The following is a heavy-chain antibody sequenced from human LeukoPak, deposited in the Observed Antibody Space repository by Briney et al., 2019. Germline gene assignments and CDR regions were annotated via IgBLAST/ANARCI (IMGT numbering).Heavy chain of an antibody. J-gene: IGHJ4*02. CDR2: IYYSGST. CDR3: ARHGTVTHRFDY. CDR1: GGSMSSSNYY. V-gene: IGHV4-39*01. Sequence: ASETLSLTCGVSGGSMSSSNYYWGWIRQPPGKGLEWIGSIYYSGSTYYNPSLKSRVTISVDSSKNQCSLKLSSVTAADTAVYYCARHGTVTHRFDYWGQGTLVTVSS. D-gene: IGHD4-17*01.